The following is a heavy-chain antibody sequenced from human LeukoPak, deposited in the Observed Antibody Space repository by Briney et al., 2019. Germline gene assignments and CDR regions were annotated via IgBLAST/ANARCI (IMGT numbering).Heavy chain of an antibody. J-gene: IGHJ4*02. D-gene: IGHD3-3*01. CDR3: ARRDDFWSGNDDY. CDR2: IYPHDSDT. Sequence: GESLKISCKGSGYSFTSYWIGWVRQMPGKCLAWMGIIYPHDSDTRYSPSFQGQVTISADKSISTAYLQWSSLKASDTAMYYCARRDDFWSGNDDYWGQGTLVTVSS. V-gene: IGHV5-51*01. CDR1: GYSFTSYW.